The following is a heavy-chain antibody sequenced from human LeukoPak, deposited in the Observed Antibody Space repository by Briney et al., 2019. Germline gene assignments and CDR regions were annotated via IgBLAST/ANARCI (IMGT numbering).Heavy chain of an antibody. D-gene: IGHD6-13*01. Sequence: PSETLSLTCAVYSGSFSGYYWGWIRQPPGKGLEWIGSIYYSGSTYYNPSLKSRVTISVDTSKNQFSLKLSSVTAADTAVYYCARKEGGQLVNTRRWFDPWGQGTLVTVSS. V-gene: IGHV4-34*01. CDR3: ARKEGGQLVNTRRWFDP. CDR2: IYYSGST. CDR1: SGSFSGYY. J-gene: IGHJ5*02.